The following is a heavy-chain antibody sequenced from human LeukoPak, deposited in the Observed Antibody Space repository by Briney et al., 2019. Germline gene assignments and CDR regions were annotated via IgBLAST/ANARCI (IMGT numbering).Heavy chain of an antibody. CDR2: IYYSGST. CDR1: GGSISSSSYY. Sequence: PSETLSLTCTVSGGSISSSSYYWGWIRQPPGKGLEWIGSIYYSGSTYYNPSLKSRVTISVDTSKNQFSLKLSSVTAADTAVYYCARHPVVVAATPYYFDCWGQGTLVTVSS. V-gene: IGHV4-39*01. J-gene: IGHJ4*02. CDR3: ARHPVVVAATPYYFDC. D-gene: IGHD2-15*01.